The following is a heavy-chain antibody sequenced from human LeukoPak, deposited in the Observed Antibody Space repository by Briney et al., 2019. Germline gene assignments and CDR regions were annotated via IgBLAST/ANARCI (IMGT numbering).Heavy chain of an antibody. CDR3: ARDVASSGYYWD. J-gene: IGHJ4*02. CDR2: INPSGGSA. CDR1: GYTFTSYY. Sequence: ASVKVSCKASGYTFTSYYMHWVRQAPGQGLEWMGIINPSGGSASYAQKFQGRITMTRDTSTSTVYMEVSGLRSEDTAVYYCARDVASSGYYWDWGQGTLVTVSS. D-gene: IGHD3-22*01. V-gene: IGHV1-46*01.